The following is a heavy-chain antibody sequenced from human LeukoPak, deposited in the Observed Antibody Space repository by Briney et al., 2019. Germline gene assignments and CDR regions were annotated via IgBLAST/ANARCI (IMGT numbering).Heavy chain of an antibody. CDR3: ARPGRGFSGWYKRYYFDY. V-gene: IGHV4-30-4*01. Sequence: SETLSLTCTVSGGSISSGDYYWSWIRQPPGKGLEWIGYIYYSGSTHYNPSLKSRVTISVDTSKNQFSLKLSSVTAADTAVYYCARPGRGFSGWYKRYYFDYWGQGTLVTVSS. D-gene: IGHD6-19*01. CDR1: GGSISSGDYY. J-gene: IGHJ4*02. CDR2: IYYSGST.